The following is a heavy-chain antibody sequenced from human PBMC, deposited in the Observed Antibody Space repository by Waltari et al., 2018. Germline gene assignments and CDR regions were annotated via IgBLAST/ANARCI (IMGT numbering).Heavy chain of an antibody. CDR3: ARRAAITAAGPTYYMDV. V-gene: IGHV4-38-2*01. Sequence: QVQLQESGPGLVKPSETLSLTCAVSGYSISSGYYWGWIRQPPGKGLEWIGNIYHSGSTHYTPSSKSRVTVTVDTSKNQVSLKLSSVTAAETAVYYCARRAAITAAGPTYYMDVWGKGTTVTVS. J-gene: IGHJ6*03. D-gene: IGHD6-13*01. CDR2: IYHSGST. CDR1: GYSISSGYY.